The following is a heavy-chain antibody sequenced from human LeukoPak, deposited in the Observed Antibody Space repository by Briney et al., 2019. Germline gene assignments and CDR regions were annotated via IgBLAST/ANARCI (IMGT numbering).Heavy chain of an antibody. CDR3: ATSGWYLLPGVY. Sequence: KASETLSLTCTVSGGSISSNFWSWLRQPPGKGLEYIGYIYNSGTTNYNPSLKSRVTISVDTSKNQFSLKLSSVTAADTAVYYCATSGWYLLPGVYWGQGTLVTVSS. D-gene: IGHD6-19*01. CDR1: GGSISSNF. CDR2: IYNSGTT. J-gene: IGHJ4*02. V-gene: IGHV4-4*08.